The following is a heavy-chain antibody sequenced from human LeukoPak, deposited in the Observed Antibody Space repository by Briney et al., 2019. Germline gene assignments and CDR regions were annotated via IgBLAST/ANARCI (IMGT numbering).Heavy chain of an antibody. CDR3: AADTQKTVVPSTDH. D-gene: IGHD4-23*01. CDR1: GYSLIDLS. CDR2: FDPDDGET. Sequence: ASVKVSCKVSGYSLIDLSMYWVRQAPGKGLEWMGGFDPDDGETTYAQRFQGRVTITEDTSTDTAYMELTNLRSDDTAVYCCAADTQKTVVPSTDHWGQGTLVTVSS. V-gene: IGHV1-24*01. J-gene: IGHJ4*02.